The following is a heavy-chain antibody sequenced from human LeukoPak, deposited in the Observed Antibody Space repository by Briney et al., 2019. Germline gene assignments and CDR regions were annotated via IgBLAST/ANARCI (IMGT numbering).Heavy chain of an antibody. Sequence: ASVKVSCKASGYTFTGYYMHWVRQAPGQGLEWMGWINPNSGGTNYAQKFQGRVTMTRDTSISTAYMELSRLRSDDTAVYYCARGGYGSGSYYNAFLFDYWGQGTLVTVSS. D-gene: IGHD3-10*01. CDR3: ARGGYGSGSYYNAFLFDY. V-gene: IGHV1-2*02. J-gene: IGHJ4*02. CDR1: GYTFTGYY. CDR2: INPNSGGT.